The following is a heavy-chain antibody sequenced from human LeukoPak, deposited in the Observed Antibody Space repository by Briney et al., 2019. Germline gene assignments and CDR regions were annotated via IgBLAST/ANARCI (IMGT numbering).Heavy chain of an antibody. V-gene: IGHV3-33*08. CDR1: GFTVSINY. D-gene: IGHD1-1*01. CDR3: ARDIGRKYKIFDY. Sequence: PGGSLKLSCAASGFTVSINYMSWVRQAPGKGLEWVAVIWYDGSNKYYADSVKGRFTISRDNSKNTLYLQMNSLRAEDTAVYYCARDIGRKYKIFDYWGQGTLVTVSS. CDR2: IWYDGSNK. J-gene: IGHJ4*02.